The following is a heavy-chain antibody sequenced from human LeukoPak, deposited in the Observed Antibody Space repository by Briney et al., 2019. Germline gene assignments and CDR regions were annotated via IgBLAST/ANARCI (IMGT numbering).Heavy chain of an antibody. CDR1: RFSFSSYE. CDR3: ARDPSVAGPLDY. J-gene: IGHJ4*02. CDR2: ISSSTTTI. V-gene: IGHV3-48*03. D-gene: IGHD6-19*01. Sequence: SGGSLRLSCAASRFSFSSYEMHWVRQAPGKGLEWVSFISSSTTTIYYADSVKGRFTISRDNAKNSLYLQMNSLRDEDTAVYYCARDPSVAGPLDYWGQGTLVTVSS.